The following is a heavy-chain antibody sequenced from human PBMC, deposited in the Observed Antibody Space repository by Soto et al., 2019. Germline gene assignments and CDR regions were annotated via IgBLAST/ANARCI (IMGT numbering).Heavy chain of an antibody. D-gene: IGHD2-15*01. CDR1: GYTFTSYG. CDR3: ARFSGGSYNTYYYYYGMDV. V-gene: IGHV1-18*04. CDR2: ISAYNGNT. J-gene: IGHJ6*02. Sequence: ASVKVSCKASGYTFTSYGISWVRQAPGQGLDWMGWISAYNGNTKYAQDLQGRVTMTTDTSTSTAYMELRSLRSDDTAVYYCARFSGGSYNTYYYYYGMDVWGQGTTVTISS.